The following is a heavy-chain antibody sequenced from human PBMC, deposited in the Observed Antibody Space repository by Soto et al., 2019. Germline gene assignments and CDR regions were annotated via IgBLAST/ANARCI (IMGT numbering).Heavy chain of an antibody. Sequence: LRLSCAASGFTFSSYSMNWVRQAPGKGLEWVSSISSSSSYIYYADSVKGRFTISRDNAKNSLYLQMNSLRAEDTAVYYCAADGITIFGVVLWDVCGQGTTVTV. D-gene: IGHD3-3*01. CDR2: ISSSSSYI. J-gene: IGHJ6*02. CDR1: GFTFSSYS. CDR3: AADGITIFGVVLWDV. V-gene: IGHV3-21*01.